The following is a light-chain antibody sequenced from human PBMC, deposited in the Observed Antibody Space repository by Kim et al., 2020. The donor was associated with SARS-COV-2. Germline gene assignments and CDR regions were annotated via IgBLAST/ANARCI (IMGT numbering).Light chain of an antibody. V-gene: IGLV3-19*01. Sequence: SSELTQDPAVSVALGQTVRITCQGDSLRSYYASWYQQKPGQAPVLVIYGKNNRPSGIPDRFSGSSSGNTASLTITGAQAEHEADYYCNSRDSSGNHPFGTGTKVTVL. CDR2: GKN. CDR3: NSRDSSGNHP. CDR1: SLRSYY. J-gene: IGLJ1*01.